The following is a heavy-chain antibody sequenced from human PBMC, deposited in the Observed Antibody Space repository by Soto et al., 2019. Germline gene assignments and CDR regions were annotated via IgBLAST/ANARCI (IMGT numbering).Heavy chain of an antibody. CDR3: AREDCTNGVCYNYYYYYYMDV. J-gene: IGHJ6*03. V-gene: IGHV3-7*01. CDR2: IKQDGSEK. CDR1: GFTFSSYW. Sequence: GGSLRLSCAASGFTFSSYWMSWVRQAPGKGLEWVANIKQDGSEKYYVDSVKGRFTISRDNAKNSLYLQMNSLRAEDTAVYYCAREDCTNGVCYNYYYYYYMDVWGKGTTVTVSS. D-gene: IGHD2-8*01.